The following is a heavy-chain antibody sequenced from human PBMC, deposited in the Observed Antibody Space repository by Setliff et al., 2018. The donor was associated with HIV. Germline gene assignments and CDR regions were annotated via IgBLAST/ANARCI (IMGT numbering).Heavy chain of an antibody. CDR1: GFTFSNYA. Sequence: HPGGSLRLSCAASGFTFSNYAMTWVRQAPGKGLEWVSRISGSGDRTDYADSVKGRFTISRDKSKNSLYLQMNSLGADDTAVYYCATLRQQLITGWFDPWGQGTLVTVSS. CDR2: ISGSGDRT. D-gene: IGHD6-13*01. J-gene: IGHJ5*02. CDR3: ATLRQQLITGWFDP. V-gene: IGHV3-23*01.